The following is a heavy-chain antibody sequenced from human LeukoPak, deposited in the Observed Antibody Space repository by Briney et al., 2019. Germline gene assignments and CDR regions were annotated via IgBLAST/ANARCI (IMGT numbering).Heavy chain of an antibody. Sequence: GASVKVSCKASEYTFTGYYMHWVRQAPGQGLEWMGWINPNSGGTNYAQKFQGRVTMTRDTSISTAYMELSRLRSDDTAVYYCARTYSGSYFWFDPWGQGTLVTVSS. CDR1: EYTFTGYY. CDR3: ARTYSGSYFWFDP. D-gene: IGHD1-26*01. J-gene: IGHJ5*02. V-gene: IGHV1-2*02. CDR2: INPNSGGT.